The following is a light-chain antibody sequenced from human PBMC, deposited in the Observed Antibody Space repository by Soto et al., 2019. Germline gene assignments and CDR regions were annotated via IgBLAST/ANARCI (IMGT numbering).Light chain of an antibody. CDR3: QQYNNWPPLT. Sequence: EIVMTQSPATLSVSPGERVTLSCRASQSVSGKLAWYQQKPGQAPRLLIFGASTRATGIPARFSGSGSGTEFTLTITSLQSEDFAVYYCQQYNNWPPLTFGGGTTVEI. CDR2: GAS. V-gene: IGKV3-15*01. CDR1: QSVSGK. J-gene: IGKJ4*01.